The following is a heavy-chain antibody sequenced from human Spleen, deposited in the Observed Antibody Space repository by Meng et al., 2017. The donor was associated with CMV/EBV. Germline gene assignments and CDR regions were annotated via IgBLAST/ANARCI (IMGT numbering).Heavy chain of an antibody. D-gene: IGHD3-3*01. CDR3: VPHDFPMDV. V-gene: IGHV3-30-3*01. J-gene: IGHJ6*02. CDR1: GFTFSSYA. Sequence: GGSLRLSCAASGFTFSSYAMHWVRQAPGKGLEWVVLISYDGSNKYYADSVKGRFTISRDNSKNTLYLQMNSLRVEDTAVYYCVPHDFPMDVWGQGTTVTVSS. CDR2: ISYDGSNK.